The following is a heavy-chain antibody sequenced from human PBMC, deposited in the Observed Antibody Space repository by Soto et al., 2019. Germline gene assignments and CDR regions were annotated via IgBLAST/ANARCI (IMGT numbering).Heavy chain of an antibody. CDR3: ARWVERRISWFDP. J-gene: IGHJ5*02. D-gene: IGHD1-1*01. CDR1: GGTFSSYA. CDR2: IIPIFGTA. Sequence: GASVQVSCKASGGTFSSYAISWVRQAPGQGLEWMGGIIPIFGTANYAQKFQGRVTITADESTSTAYMELSSLRSEDTAVYYCARWVERRISWFDPWGQGTLVTVSS. V-gene: IGHV1-69*13.